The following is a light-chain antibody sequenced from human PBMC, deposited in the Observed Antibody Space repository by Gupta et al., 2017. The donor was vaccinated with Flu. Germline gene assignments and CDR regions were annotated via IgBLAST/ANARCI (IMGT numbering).Light chain of an antibody. Sequence: DIQMTQSPSSLSASVGDRVTITCRASQSVSRYFNWYQQKPGAAPKLLIYAASSLQSGVPSRFSGSGSGTYFTLTISSRQPEDFATYYCQQSDNTPHSFGQGTXMEIK. CDR2: AAS. J-gene: IGKJ2*03. CDR3: QQSDNTPHS. CDR1: QSVSRY. V-gene: IGKV1-39*01.